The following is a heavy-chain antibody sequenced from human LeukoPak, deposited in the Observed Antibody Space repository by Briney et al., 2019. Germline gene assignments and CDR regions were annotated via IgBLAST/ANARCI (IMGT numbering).Heavy chain of an antibody. CDR1: GGPISSYY. CDR2: IYTSGTT. V-gene: IGHV4-4*07. CDR3: ARLSTVTTSFDY. J-gene: IGHJ4*02. Sequence: PSETLSLTCTVSGGPISSYYWSWIRQPAGKGLEWIGRIYTSGTTHYNPSLKSRVTMSVDTSKNQFSLKLSSVTAADTAVYYCARLSTVTTSFDYWGQGTLVTVSS. D-gene: IGHD4-17*01.